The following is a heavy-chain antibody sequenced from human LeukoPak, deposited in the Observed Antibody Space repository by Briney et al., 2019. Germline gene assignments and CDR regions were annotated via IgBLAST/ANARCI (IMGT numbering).Heavy chain of an antibody. CDR1: GFTVSSNY. J-gene: IGHJ4*02. CDR2: IYSGGST. Sequence: GGSLRLSCAASGFTVSSNYMSWVRQAPGKGLEWVSVIYSGGSTYYADSAKGRFTISRDNSKNTLYLQMNSLRAEDTAVYYCAREGGATFFDYWGQGTLVTVSS. D-gene: IGHD1-26*01. CDR3: AREGGATFFDY. V-gene: IGHV3-66*01.